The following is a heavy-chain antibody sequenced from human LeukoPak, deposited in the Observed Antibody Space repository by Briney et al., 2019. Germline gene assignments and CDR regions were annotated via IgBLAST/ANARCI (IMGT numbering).Heavy chain of an antibody. CDR1: RGSLRSYY. D-gene: IGHD3-10*01. J-gene: IGHJ3*02. Sequence: SYALPLTCTVSRGSLRSYYWHWIRQPPGKGLEGIGHMYYSGTTNYNPSLKSRVTVSVDTSKNQSSLKVSSVTAADTAVYYCVGEKSFFGEAIWSQGTMVTVSS. CDR2: MYYSGTT. CDR3: VGEKSFFGEAI. V-gene: IGHV4-59*01.